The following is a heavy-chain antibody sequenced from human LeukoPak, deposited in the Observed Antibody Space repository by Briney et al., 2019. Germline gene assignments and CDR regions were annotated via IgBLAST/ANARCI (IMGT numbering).Heavy chain of an antibody. CDR3: ATFGGGWYANWFDP. CDR2: FDPEDGET. V-gene: IGHV1-24*01. Sequence: ASVKVSCKVSGYTLTELSMHWVRQAPGKGLEWMGGFDPEDGETIYAQKFQGRVTMTEDTSTDTAYMELSSLRSEDTAVYYCATFGGGWYANWFDPWGQGTLVTVSS. D-gene: IGHD6-19*01. CDR1: GYTLTELS. J-gene: IGHJ5*02.